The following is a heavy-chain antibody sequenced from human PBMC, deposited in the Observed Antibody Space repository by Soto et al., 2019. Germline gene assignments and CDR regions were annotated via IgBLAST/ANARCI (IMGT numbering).Heavy chain of an antibody. J-gene: IGHJ4*02. CDR1: GGSVSSGSYH. Sequence: PSETLSLTCTVSGGSVSSGSYHWSWIRQPPGKGLEWIGYIYYSGSTNYNPSLKSRVTISVDTSKNQFSLKLSSVTAADTAVYYCARSVVGATLDYWGQGTLVTSPQ. CDR2: IYYSGST. CDR3: ARSVVGATLDY. D-gene: IGHD1-26*01. V-gene: IGHV4-61*01.